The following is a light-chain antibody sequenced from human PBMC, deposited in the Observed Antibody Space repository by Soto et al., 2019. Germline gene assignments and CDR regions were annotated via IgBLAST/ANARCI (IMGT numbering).Light chain of an antibody. CDR2: AAS. V-gene: IGKV1-8*01. J-gene: IGKJ3*01. Sequence: AIRMTQSPSSFSASTGDRVTITCRASQGISSYLAWYQQKPGKAPKLLIYAASTLQSGVPSRFSGSGSGTDFTLTISSLQSEDFPTYYCQQYYSYPLTFGPGTKVDIK. CDR1: QGISSY. CDR3: QQYYSYPLT.